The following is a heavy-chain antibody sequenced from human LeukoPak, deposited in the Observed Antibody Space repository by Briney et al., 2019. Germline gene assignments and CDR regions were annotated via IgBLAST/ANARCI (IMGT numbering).Heavy chain of an antibody. Sequence: SETLTLTCTVSGGSISSYYWSWIRKPPGKGLEWIGYIYYSGSTNYNPSLKSRVTISVDTSKNQFSLKLSSVTAADTAVYYCARAAYCSGGSCYAFDYWGQGTLVTVSS. CDR2: IYYSGST. CDR1: GGSISSYY. V-gene: IGHV4-59*01. CDR3: ARAAYCSGGSCYAFDY. D-gene: IGHD2-15*01. J-gene: IGHJ4*02.